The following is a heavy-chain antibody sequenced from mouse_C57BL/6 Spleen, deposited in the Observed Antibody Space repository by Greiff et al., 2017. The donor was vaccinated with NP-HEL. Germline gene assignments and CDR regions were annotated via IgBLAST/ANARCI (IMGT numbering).Heavy chain of an antibody. Sequence: QVQLQQSGAELVKPGASVKISCKASGYAFSSYWMNWVKQRPGKGLEWIGQIYPGDGDTNYNGKFKGKATLTADKSSSTAYMQLSSLTSEDSAVYFCATYYYGSSWYYAMDYWGQGTSVTVSS. CDR2: IYPGDGDT. V-gene: IGHV1-80*01. J-gene: IGHJ4*01. CDR1: GYAFSSYW. CDR3: ATYYYGSSWYYAMDY. D-gene: IGHD1-1*01.